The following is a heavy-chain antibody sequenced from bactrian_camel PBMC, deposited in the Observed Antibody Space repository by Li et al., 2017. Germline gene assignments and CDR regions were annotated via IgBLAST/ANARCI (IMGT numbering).Heavy chain of an antibody. V-gene: IGHV3S54*01. CDR3: AADPCVGGYCYTCETGPYEWPN. J-gene: IGHJ4*01. CDR2: RYTGDDKA. Sequence: VQLVESGGGSVQAGGSLRLTCAASGRTDSYNVMGWFRQAPGKEREGVAARYTGDDKAYYADSVKGRFTISKDNAKNTLYLQMKNLKPEDTATYYCAADPCVGGYCYTCETGPYEWPNWGQGTQVTVS. CDR1: GRTDSYNV. D-gene: IGHD2*01.